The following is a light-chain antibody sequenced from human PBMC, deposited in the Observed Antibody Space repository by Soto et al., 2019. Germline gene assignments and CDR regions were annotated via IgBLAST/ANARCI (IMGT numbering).Light chain of an antibody. CDR3: SSYKSSSTLPYV. CDR2: DVN. CDR1: SSDVGGYNL. Sequence: QSALTQPASVSGSPGQSITISCTGTSSDVGGYNLVSWYQQYPDKAPKLMIFDVNTRPSGVSNRFSGSKSGNTASLTISGRQAEDGADYYCSSYKSSSTLPYVFGTGTKVTVL. V-gene: IGLV2-14*01. J-gene: IGLJ1*01.